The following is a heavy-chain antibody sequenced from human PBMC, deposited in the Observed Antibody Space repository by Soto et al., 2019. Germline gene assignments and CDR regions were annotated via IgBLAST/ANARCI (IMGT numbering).Heavy chain of an antibody. V-gene: IGHV1-18*01. Sequence: QVQLVQSGAELKNPGASVKVSCKASGYTFSSYGISWVRQAPGQGLEWMGWISPYRGDTKYAQNFQGRVTMTTDTSTSTAYMEVSSLRSDDTAVYYCARCPRLPAMGINMGDGKCSSDFWGQGTLVTVSS. D-gene: IGHD2-15*01. CDR3: ARCPRLPAMGINMGDGKCSSDF. CDR1: GYTFSSYG. CDR2: ISPYRGDT. J-gene: IGHJ4*02.